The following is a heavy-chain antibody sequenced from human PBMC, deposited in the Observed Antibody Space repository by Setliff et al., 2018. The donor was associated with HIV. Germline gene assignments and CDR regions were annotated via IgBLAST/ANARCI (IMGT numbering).Heavy chain of an antibody. CDR1: GFTFSSYW. CDR2: IKQDGSEK. V-gene: IGHV3-7*01. J-gene: IGHJ4*02. Sequence: PGGSLRLSCAASGFTFSSYWMSWVRQAPGKGLEWVANIKQDGSEKYYVDSVKGRFTISRDNAKNSLYLQMNSLRAEDTAVYYCARDPPRSSSWYVERERVVGQPVDYWGQGTLVTVSS. CDR3: ARDPPRSSSWYVERERVVGQPVDY. D-gene: IGHD6-13*01.